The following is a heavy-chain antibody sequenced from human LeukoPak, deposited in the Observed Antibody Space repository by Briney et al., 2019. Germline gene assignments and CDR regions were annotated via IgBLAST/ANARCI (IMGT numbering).Heavy chain of an antibody. CDR3: ARAGYCSSISCYGGDWFDP. Sequence: SETLSLTCAVYGGSFSGYYWSWIRQPPGKGLEWIGYIYHSGSTYYNPSLKSRVTISVDRSKNQFSLKLSSVTAADTAVYYCARAGYCSSISCYGGDWFDPWGQGTLVTVSS. J-gene: IGHJ5*02. CDR1: GGSFSGYY. CDR2: IYHSGST. V-gene: IGHV4-30-2*01. D-gene: IGHD2-2*01.